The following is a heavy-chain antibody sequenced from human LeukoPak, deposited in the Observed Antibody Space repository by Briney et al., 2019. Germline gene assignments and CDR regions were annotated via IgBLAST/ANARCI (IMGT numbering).Heavy chain of an antibody. J-gene: IGHJ4*02. D-gene: IGHD5-18*01. Sequence: SETLSLTCTVSGGSISSYYWSWIRQTPGKGLEWIGYIYYSGSTTYTPSLMSRVTISVDTSKNQFSLKLSSVTAADTAVYYCARAYSYGYQVECYYFDYWGQGTLVTVSS. CDR3: ARAYSYGYQVECYYFDY. CDR1: GGSISSYY. CDR2: IYYSGST. V-gene: IGHV4-59*01.